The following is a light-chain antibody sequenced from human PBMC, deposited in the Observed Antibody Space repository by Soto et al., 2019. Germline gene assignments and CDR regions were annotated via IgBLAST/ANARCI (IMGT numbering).Light chain of an antibody. V-gene: IGLV1-44*01. J-gene: IGLJ3*02. CDR1: SSNIGSNT. CDR2: SNN. CDR3: ATWDDTLSGPSWV. Sequence: QSVLTQPPSASGTPGQRVTISCSGSSSNIGSNTVNWYQQLPGTAPKLLIYSNNQRPSGVPDRFSGSKSGTSASLAISDLRSEDEADYYCATWDDTLSGPSWVFGGGTKVTVL.